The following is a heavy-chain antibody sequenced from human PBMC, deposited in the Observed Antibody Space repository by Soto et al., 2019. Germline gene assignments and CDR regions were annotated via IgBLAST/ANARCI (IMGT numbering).Heavy chain of an antibody. CDR2: IKQDGSEK. CDR3: ARDGNYYDSSGYLVHFDY. CDR1: GFTFSSYW. Sequence: GGSLRLSCAASGFTFSSYWMSWVRQAPGKGLEWVANIKQDGSEKYYVDSVKGRFTISRDNAKNSLYLQMNSLRAEDTAVYYCARDGNYYDSSGYLVHFDYWGQGTLVTVSS. V-gene: IGHV3-7*01. D-gene: IGHD3-22*01. J-gene: IGHJ4*02.